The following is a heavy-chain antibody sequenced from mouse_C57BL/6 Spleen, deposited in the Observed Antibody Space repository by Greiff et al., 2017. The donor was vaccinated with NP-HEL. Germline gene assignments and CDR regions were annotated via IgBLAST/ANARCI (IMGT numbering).Heavy chain of an antibody. Sequence: EVKLMESGPGLVKPSQSLSLTCSVTGYSITSGYYWNWIRQFPGNKLEWMGYISYDGSNNYNPSLKNRISITRDTSKNQFFLKLNSVTTEDTATYYCAREGYYSNYGDYFDYWGQGTTLTVSS. CDR2: ISYDGSN. V-gene: IGHV3-6*01. J-gene: IGHJ2*01. D-gene: IGHD2-5*01. CDR1: GYSITSGYY. CDR3: AREGYYSNYGDYFDY.